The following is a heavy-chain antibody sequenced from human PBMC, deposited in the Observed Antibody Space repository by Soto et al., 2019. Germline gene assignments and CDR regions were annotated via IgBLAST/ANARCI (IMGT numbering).Heavy chain of an antibody. J-gene: IGHJ5*02. V-gene: IGHV4-4*07. CDR2: IYTSGST. CDR3: ARDRGVRTNPINNWFDP. D-gene: IGHD3-10*01. Sequence: PSETLSLTCTVSGGSISSYYWSWIRQPAGKGLEWIGRIYTSGSTNYNPSLKSRVTMSVDTSKNQFSLKLGSVTAADTAVYYCARDRGVRTNPINNWFDPWGQGTLVTV. CDR1: GGSISSYY.